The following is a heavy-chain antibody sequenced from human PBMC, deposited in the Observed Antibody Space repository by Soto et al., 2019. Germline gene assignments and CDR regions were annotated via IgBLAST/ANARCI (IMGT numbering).Heavy chain of an antibody. CDR3: ARDGGTMVRGVPDYYYYYGMDV. D-gene: IGHD3-10*01. Sequence: QVQLVQSGAEVKKPGASVKVSCKASGYTFTSYYMHWVRQAPGQGLEWMGIINPSGGSTSYAQKFEGRVTMTRDTSTSTVYMELSSLRSEDTAVYYCARDGGTMVRGVPDYYYYYGMDVWGQGTTVTVSS. CDR2: INPSGGST. CDR1: GYTFTSYY. J-gene: IGHJ6*02. V-gene: IGHV1-46*01.